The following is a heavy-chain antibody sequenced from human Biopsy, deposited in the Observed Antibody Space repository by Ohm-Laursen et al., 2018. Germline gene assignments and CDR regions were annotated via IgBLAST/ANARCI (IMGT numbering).Heavy chain of an antibody. CDR3: ARVPLPGIGAAYQGRFLYGMDV. CDR1: GDSINNYY. Sequence: SGTLSLTCTVSGDSINNYYWSWIRQPAGKGLEWIGRIYTSGSPNYSPSLKSRVTISVDTAKKQFSLSLRSVTAADTAVYYCARVPLPGIGAAYQGRFLYGMDVWGQGTTVSVSS. J-gene: IGHJ6*02. V-gene: IGHV4-4*07. D-gene: IGHD6-13*01. CDR2: IYTSGSP.